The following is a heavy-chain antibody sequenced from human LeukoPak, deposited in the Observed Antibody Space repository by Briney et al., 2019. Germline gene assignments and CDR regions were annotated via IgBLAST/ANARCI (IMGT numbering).Heavy chain of an antibody. J-gene: IGHJ5*02. V-gene: IGHV1-18*01. D-gene: IGHD6-13*01. CDR3: ARDKVIASAGAPNWFDP. CDR1: GYTFTNYG. Sequence: ASVKVSCKASGYTFTNYGISWVRQAPGQGLEWMGWISAYDGNTNYLQKFQGRVTMTTDTATSTAYMELRSLRSDDTAVYYCARDKVIASAGAPNWFDPWGQGTLVTVSS. CDR2: ISAYDGNT.